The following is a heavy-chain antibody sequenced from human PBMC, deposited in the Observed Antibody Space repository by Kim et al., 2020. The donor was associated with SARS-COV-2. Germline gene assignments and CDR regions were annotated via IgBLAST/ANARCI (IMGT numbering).Heavy chain of an antibody. Sequence: YADSVKGRFTISRDNAKDPLYLQMNSLRAGDTAVYYCARDNSSGYRSIDYWGQRTLVAVSS. D-gene: IGHD6-19*01. J-gene: IGHJ4*02. CDR3: ARDNSSGYRSIDY. V-gene: IGHV3-11*05.